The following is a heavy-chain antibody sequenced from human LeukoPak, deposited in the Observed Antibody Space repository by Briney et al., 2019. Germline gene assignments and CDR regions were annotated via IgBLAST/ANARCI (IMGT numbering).Heavy chain of an antibody. D-gene: IGHD3-10*01. V-gene: IGHV3-11*01. CDR1: GFIFSDHY. J-gene: IGHJ4*02. CDR2: INSDSTTL. Sequence: GGSLRLSCAASGFIFSDHYMSWIRQAPGKGLEGVAYINSDSTTLYYADSVKGRFTVSRDNAKDSLYLHMNSLGVDDTAVYYCARLRGLIDHWGQGALVTVSS. CDR3: ARLRGLIDH.